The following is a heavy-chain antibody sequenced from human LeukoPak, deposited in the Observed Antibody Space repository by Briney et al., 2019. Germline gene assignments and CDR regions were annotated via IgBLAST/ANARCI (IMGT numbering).Heavy chain of an antibody. Sequence: GASLRLSCAASGFTFSSYAMSWVRQAPGRGLEWVSAISGSGGSTYYADSVKGRFTISRDNSKNTLYLQMNSLRAEDTAVYYCAKDGSSSWPNWFDPWGQGTLVTVSS. CDR2: ISGSGGST. J-gene: IGHJ5*02. V-gene: IGHV3-23*01. D-gene: IGHD6-13*01. CDR3: AKDGSSSWPNWFDP. CDR1: GFTFSSYA.